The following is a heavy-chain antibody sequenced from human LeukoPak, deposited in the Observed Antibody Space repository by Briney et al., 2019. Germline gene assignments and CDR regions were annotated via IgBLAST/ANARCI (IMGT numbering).Heavy chain of an antibody. Sequence: PSETLSLTCAVSDGSISSGGYSWSWIRQPPGKGLEWIGYIYYSGSTYYNPSLKSRVTISVDTSKNQFSLKLSSVTAADTAVYYCARGLNWFDPWGQGTLVTVSS. CDR2: IYYSGST. J-gene: IGHJ5*02. CDR3: ARGLNWFDP. V-gene: IGHV4-30-4*07. CDR1: DGSISSGGYS.